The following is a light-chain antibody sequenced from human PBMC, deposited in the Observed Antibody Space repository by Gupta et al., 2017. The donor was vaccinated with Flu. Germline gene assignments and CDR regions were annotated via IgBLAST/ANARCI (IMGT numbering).Light chain of an antibody. CDR1: QRVGEY. V-gene: IGKV1-39*01. CDR3: QQRDITPRT. Sequence: PSSLSASVGDRVTISCRASQRVGEYLNWYQQRAGKAPKLLIYGASSVHSGVPSRFSGSGSGADFTLTISSLQPEDFATYYCQQRDITPRTFGQGTKVEIK. J-gene: IGKJ1*01. CDR2: GAS.